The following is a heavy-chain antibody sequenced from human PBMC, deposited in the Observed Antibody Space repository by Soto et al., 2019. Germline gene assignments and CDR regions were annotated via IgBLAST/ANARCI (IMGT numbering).Heavy chain of an antibody. D-gene: IGHD3-10*01. CDR3: ARGGGFDSFDY. Sequence: QLQLHMSGSGLVKPSQTLSLTCTVSGASITYGAYSWSWLRQTPGKVLEWIGYINHLETTFYNPSFEWRLALSMDRNKNQFYLYLKSMCAAGRAVYFCARGGGFDSFDYWGQGILVTVSS. J-gene: IGHJ4*02. CDR1: GASITYGAYS. CDR2: INHLETT. V-gene: IGHV4-30-2*01.